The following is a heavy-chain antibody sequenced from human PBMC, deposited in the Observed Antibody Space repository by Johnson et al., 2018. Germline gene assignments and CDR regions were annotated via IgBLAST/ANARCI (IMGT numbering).Heavy chain of an antibody. D-gene: IGHD2-8*02. CDR2: ISGSRSYI. J-gene: IGHJ4*02. CDR3: AGGTGYLIDS. V-gene: IGHV3-21*01. Sequence: VQLVESGGGLVQPGGSLRLSCAASGVTVSNNHISWVRQAPGKGLEWVSSISGSRSYIQYTDSVKGRFTISRDNAKNSRYLQMNSLRAEDPAVYYCAGGTGYLIDSWGQGTLVTVSS. CDR1: GVTVSNNH.